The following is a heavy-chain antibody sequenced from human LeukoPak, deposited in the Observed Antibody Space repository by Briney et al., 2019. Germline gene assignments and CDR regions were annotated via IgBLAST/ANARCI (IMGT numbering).Heavy chain of an antibody. CDR1: GFTFSNYAM. D-gene: IGHD6-19*01. CDR3: ARAHSSGWYYYYYGMDV. J-gene: IGHJ6*02. Sequence: GSLRLSCAASGFTFSNYAMSWVRQPPGKGLEWIGEIYHSGSTNYNPSLKSRVTISVDKSKNQFSLKLSSVTAADTAVYYCARAHSSGWYYYYYGMDVWGQGTTVTVSS. CDR2: IYHSGST. V-gene: IGHV4-4*02.